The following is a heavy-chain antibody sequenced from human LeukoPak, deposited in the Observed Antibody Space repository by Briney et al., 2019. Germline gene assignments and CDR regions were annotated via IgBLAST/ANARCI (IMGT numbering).Heavy chain of an antibody. D-gene: IGHD3-3*01. V-gene: IGHV3-7*01. CDR3: ARYYYESGYYPGFDF. CDR1: GFTFSSSW. Sequence: GGSLRLSCAASGFTFSSSWMSWVRQAPGKGLEWVANIKQDGSEKNYVDSVKGRFTISRDNSKNSLYLQMNSLRAEDTALYYCARYYYESGYYPGFDFWGQGTLVTVSS. CDR2: IKQDGSEK. J-gene: IGHJ4*02.